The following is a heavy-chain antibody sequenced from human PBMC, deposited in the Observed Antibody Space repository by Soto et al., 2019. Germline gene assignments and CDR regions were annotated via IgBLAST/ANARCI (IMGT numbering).Heavy chain of an antibody. Sequence: GASVKVSCKASGYTFTSYYMHWVRQAPGQGLEWMGIINPSGGSTSYAQKFQGRVTMTRDTSTSTVYMELSSLRSEDTAVYYCARGDGSGSHRSYYFDYWGQGXLVTVYS. CDR2: INPSGGST. D-gene: IGHD3-10*01. V-gene: IGHV1-46*01. CDR1: GYTFTSYY. J-gene: IGHJ4*02. CDR3: ARGDGSGSHRSYYFDY.